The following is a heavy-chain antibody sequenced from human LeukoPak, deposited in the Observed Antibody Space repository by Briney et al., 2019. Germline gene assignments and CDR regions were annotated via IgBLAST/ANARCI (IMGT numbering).Heavy chain of an antibody. Sequence: GGSLRLSCAASGFTFSSYWMHWVRQAPGKGLVWVSRMNSDGSSTSYADSVKGRFAISRDNAKNTLYLQMNSLRAEDTAVYYCARGYSYGRHYYFDYWGQGTLVTVSS. D-gene: IGHD5-18*01. CDR1: GFTFSSYW. J-gene: IGHJ4*02. CDR3: ARGYSYGRHYYFDY. V-gene: IGHV3-74*01. CDR2: MNSDGSST.